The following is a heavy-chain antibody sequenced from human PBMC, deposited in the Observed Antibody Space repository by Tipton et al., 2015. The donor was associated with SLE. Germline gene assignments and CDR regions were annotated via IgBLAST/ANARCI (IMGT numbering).Heavy chain of an antibody. V-gene: IGHV3-23*01. CDR3: AKDWPVHGGSGDALDI. D-gene: IGHD2-15*01. CDR1: GFTFSIYA. Sequence: SLRLSCAASGFTFSIYAMTWVRQAPGEGLEWVSAISDTGGSTYYADSVKGRFTISRDNSRNTLYLQMNGLRNEDTALYYCAKDWPVHGGSGDALDIWGQGTMVTVSS. J-gene: IGHJ3*02. CDR2: ISDTGGST.